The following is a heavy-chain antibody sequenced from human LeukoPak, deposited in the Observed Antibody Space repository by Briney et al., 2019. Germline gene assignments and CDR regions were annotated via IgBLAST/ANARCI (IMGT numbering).Heavy chain of an antibody. J-gene: IGHJ6*03. CDR3: ARVWQWLNLYYYYYMDV. CDR1: GFTSSGYW. CDR2: INQDGSEK. D-gene: IGHD6-19*01. V-gene: IGHV3-7*01. Sequence: GGSLRLSCAASGFTSSGYWMSWVRQAPGKGLEWVANINQDGSEKYYVDSVKGRFIISRDNAENSLDLQMNSLRAEDTAVYYCARVWQWLNLYYYYYMDVWGKGTTVTVSS.